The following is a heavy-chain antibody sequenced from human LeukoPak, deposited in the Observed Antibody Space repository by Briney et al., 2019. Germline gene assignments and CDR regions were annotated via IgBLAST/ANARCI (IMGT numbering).Heavy chain of an antibody. CDR2: IYTSGST. CDR3: ARMGIADDY. Sequence: SQTLSLTCTVSGGSLSSGSDYWSWIRQPAGKGVEWIGRIYTSGSTNYHPSLKSRVTISVDTSKNQFSLKLSSVTAADTAVYYCARMGIADDYWGQGTLVTVSS. J-gene: IGHJ4*02. D-gene: IGHD6-13*01. V-gene: IGHV4-61*02. CDR1: GGSLSSGSDY.